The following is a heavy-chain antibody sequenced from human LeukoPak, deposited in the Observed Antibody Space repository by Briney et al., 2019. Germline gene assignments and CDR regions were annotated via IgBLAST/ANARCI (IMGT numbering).Heavy chain of an antibody. CDR2: INPNSGGT. Sequence: ASVKASCKASGYTFTGYYMHWVRQAPGQGLEWMGWINPNSGGTNYAQKFQGRVTMTRGTSISTAYMELSRLRSDDTAVYYCARAAIYTTNWFDPWGQGTLVTVSS. CDR3: ARAAIYTTNWFDP. J-gene: IGHJ5*02. V-gene: IGHV1-2*02. D-gene: IGHD3-16*01. CDR1: GYTFTGYY.